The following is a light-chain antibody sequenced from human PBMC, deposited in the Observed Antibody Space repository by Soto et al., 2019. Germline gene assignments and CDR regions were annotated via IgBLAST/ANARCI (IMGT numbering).Light chain of an antibody. Sequence: QSALTQPPSASGSPGQSVTITCSGTSSDVGEENYVSWYQQHLGKVPKLILYEVSKRPSGVPDRFSGSRSGNTASLTVSGLQAEDEADYYCSSFAGSPVVFGGGTKVTVL. CDR3: SSFAGSPVV. CDR2: EVS. CDR1: SSDVGEENY. V-gene: IGLV2-8*01. J-gene: IGLJ2*01.